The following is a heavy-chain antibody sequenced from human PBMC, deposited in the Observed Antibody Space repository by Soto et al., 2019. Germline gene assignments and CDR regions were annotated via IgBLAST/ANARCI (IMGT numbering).Heavy chain of an antibody. CDR3: ARHVPYSSGWYYFDY. CDR1: GYPFTSFS. D-gene: IGHD6-19*01. Sequence: LKISCKGSGYPFTSFSITWVRQMPGKGLEWLGRIDPSASYTNYGPSFQGHVTISADKSISTAYLQWGSLKASDTAMYYCARHVPYSSGWYYFDYWGQGTLVTVSS. V-gene: IGHV5-10-1*01. CDR2: IDPSASYT. J-gene: IGHJ4*02.